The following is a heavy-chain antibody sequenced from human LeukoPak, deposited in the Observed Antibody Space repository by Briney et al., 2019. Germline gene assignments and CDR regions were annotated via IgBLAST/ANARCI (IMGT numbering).Heavy chain of an antibody. CDR2: IYTSGGT. Sequence: SETLSLTCTVSGGSISSGSYYWSWIRQPAGKGLEWIGRIYTSGGTNYNPSLKSRVTISVDTSKNQFSLKLSSVTAADTAVYYCARDRSYGYTYNWFDPWGQGTLVTVSS. J-gene: IGHJ5*02. CDR3: ARDRSYGYTYNWFDP. D-gene: IGHD5-18*01. V-gene: IGHV4-61*02. CDR1: GGSISSGSYY.